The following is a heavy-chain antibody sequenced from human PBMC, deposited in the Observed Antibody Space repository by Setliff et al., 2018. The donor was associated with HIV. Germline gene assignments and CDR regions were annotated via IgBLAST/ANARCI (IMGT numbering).Heavy chain of an antibody. CDR3: ARSLYSGGLDY. Sequence: GGSLRLSCAASGFSFSGYSMNWVRQAPGRGLEWLSYISSSSSTIYYADSVKGRFTISRDNAKNSLYLQMNSLRVEDTAVYYCARSLYSGGLDYWGQGTLVTVSS. CDR1: GFSFSGYS. CDR2: ISSSSSTI. D-gene: IGHD5-18*01. J-gene: IGHJ4*02. V-gene: IGHV3-48*01.